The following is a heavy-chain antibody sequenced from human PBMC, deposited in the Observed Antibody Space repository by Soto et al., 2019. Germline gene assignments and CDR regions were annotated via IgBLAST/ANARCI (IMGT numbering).Heavy chain of an antibody. CDR3: SRGGIGYCTGGSCYYTAFDI. V-gene: IGHV3-7*01. J-gene: IGHJ3*02. CDR1: GFTFSSFW. CDR2: IKEDGSEK. D-gene: IGHD2-15*01. Sequence: GESLKISCEASGFTFSSFWMSWVRQAPGKRLEWLANIKEDGSEKYYVDSLKGRFTISRDNAKNSLYVQMNSLRDEDTAVYYCSRGGIGYCTGGSCYYTAFDIWGQGSMVTVSS.